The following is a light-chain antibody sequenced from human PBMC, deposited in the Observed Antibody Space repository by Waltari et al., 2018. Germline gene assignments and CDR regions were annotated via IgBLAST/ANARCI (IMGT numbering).Light chain of an antibody. Sequence: QSVLTQPHSASGTPGQRVTISCSGSSSNIGSTYVSWYQQLTGTAPKLLIYRNNQRPSGVPDRFSGSKSGTSASLAISGLRSEDEADYYCAAWDDSLSGHWVFGGGTKLTVL. V-gene: IGLV1-47*01. CDR3: AAWDDSLSGHWV. J-gene: IGLJ3*02. CDR1: SSNIGSTY. CDR2: RNN.